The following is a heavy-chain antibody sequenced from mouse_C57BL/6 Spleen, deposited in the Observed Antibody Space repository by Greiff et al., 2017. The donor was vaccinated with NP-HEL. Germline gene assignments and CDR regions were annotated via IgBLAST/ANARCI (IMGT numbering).Heavy chain of an antibody. CDR1: GFTFSSYA. CDR2: ISSGGDYI. J-gene: IGHJ1*03. Sequence: EVQGVESGEGLVKPGGSLKLSCAASGFTFSSYAMSWVRQTPEKRLEWVAYISSGGDYIYYADTVKGRFTISRDNARNTLYLQMSSLKSEDTAMYYCTRGGYDYDVRWYFDVWGTGTTVTVSS. CDR3: TRGGYDYDVRWYFDV. V-gene: IGHV5-9-1*02. D-gene: IGHD2-4*01.